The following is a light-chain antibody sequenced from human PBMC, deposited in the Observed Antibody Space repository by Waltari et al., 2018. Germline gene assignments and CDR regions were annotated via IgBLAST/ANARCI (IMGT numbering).Light chain of an antibody. CDR2: RNN. CDR3: AAWDDSLSGVV. CDR1: SSNIGSNY. Sequence: QSVLTQPPSASGTPGQRVTISCSGSSSNIGSNYVYWYQQLPGTAPKRLIYRNNQRPSGVPDRFSGSKSGTSASLAISGLRSEDEADYYCAAWDDSLSGVVFGGGTKLTVL. J-gene: IGLJ2*01. V-gene: IGLV1-47*01.